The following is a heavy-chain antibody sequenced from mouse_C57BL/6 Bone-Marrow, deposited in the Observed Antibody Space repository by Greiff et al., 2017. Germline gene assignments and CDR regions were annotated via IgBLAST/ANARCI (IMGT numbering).Heavy chain of an antibody. CDR1: GYTFTSYW. CDR3: ANWFPAMDY. Sequence: QFQLQQLGAELVRPGTSVKLSCKASGYTFTSYWMHWVKQRPGQGLEWIGVIDPSDSYTNYNQQFKGKATLTVDTTSSTDYMRLSSLTSEDSSVYYCANWFPAMDYWGQGTSVTVSS. D-gene: IGHD2-2*01. V-gene: IGHV1-59*01. J-gene: IGHJ4*01. CDR2: IDPSDSYT.